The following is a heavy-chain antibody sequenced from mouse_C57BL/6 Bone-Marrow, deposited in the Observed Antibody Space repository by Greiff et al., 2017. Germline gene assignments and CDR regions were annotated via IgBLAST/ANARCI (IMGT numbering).Heavy chain of an antibody. CDR3: ARDVTGTKYFDV. Sequence: EVKVVESGGGLVQSGRSLRLSCATSGFTFSDFYMEWVRQAPGKGLEWIAASRNKANDYTTEYSASVKGRFIVSRDTSQSILYLQMNALRAEDTAIYYCARDVTGTKYFDVWGTGTTVTVSS. D-gene: IGHD4-1*01. V-gene: IGHV7-1*01. J-gene: IGHJ1*03. CDR1: GFTFSDFY. CDR2: SRNKANDYTT.